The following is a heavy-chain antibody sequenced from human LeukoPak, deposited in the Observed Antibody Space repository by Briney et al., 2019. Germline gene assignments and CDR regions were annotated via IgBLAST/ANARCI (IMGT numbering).Heavy chain of an antibody. CDR1: GGSFSGYY. Sequence: SEILSLTCAVYGGSFSGYYWSWIRQPPGKGLEWIGEINHSGSTNYNPSLKSRVTISVDTSKNQFSLKLSSVTAADTAVYYCARSITIFGVVIITENWFDPWGQGTLVTVSS. V-gene: IGHV4-34*01. CDR3: ARSITIFGVVIITENWFDP. J-gene: IGHJ5*02. CDR2: INHSGST. D-gene: IGHD3-3*01.